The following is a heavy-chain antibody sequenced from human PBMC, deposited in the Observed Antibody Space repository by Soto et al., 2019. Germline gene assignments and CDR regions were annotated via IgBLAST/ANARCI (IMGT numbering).Heavy chain of an antibody. CDR1: GFTFSSYA. Sequence: GGSLRLSCAASGFTFSSYAMSWVRQAPGKGLEWVSAISGSGGSTYYADSVKGRFTISRGNSKNTLYLQMNSLRAEDTAVYYCAKGATMVRGVKYYYYGMDVWGQGTTVTVSS. CDR3: AKGATMVRGVKYYYYGMDV. D-gene: IGHD3-10*01. J-gene: IGHJ6*02. V-gene: IGHV3-23*01. CDR2: ISGSGGST.